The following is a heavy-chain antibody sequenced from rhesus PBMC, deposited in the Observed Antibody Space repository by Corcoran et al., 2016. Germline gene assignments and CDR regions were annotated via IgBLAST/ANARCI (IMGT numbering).Heavy chain of an antibody. J-gene: IGHJ4*01. D-gene: IGHD4-29*01. Sequence: QVQLQESGPGLVKPSETLSLTCAVSGGSFSTYWWSWIRPPPGKGLDWIGEINGNSGSTNYNPSLKSRVTISKDASKNQFSLKLSSVTAADTAVYYCARAPPGSSRYFDYWGQGVLVTVSS. CDR1: GGSFSTYW. V-gene: IGHV4-80*01. CDR2: INGNSGST. CDR3: ARAPPGSSRYFDY.